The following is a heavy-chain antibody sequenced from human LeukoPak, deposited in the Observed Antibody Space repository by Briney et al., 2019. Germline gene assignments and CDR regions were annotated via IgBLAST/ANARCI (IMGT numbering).Heavy chain of an antibody. Sequence: SETLSLTCAVYGGSFSGYYWSWIRQPPGKGLEWIGEINHSGSTNYNPSLKSRVTISVDTSKNQFSLKLSSVTAADTAVYYCARGKLVTATAKSGRYAFDIWDQGTMVTVSS. CDR1: GGSFSGYY. V-gene: IGHV4-34*01. CDR2: INHSGST. D-gene: IGHD2-21*02. J-gene: IGHJ3*02. CDR3: ARGKLVTATAKSGRYAFDI.